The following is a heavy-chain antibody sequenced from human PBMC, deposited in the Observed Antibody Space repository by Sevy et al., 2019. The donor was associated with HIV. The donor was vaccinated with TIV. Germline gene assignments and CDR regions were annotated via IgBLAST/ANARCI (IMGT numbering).Heavy chain of an antibody. Sequence: ASVKVSCKASGYTFTSYGISWVRQAPGQGLEWMGWISAYNGNTNYAQKLQGRVTMTTDTSTSTAYMELWSLRSDDTAVYYCARGYYDSSVGWGAPDDAFDIWGQGTMVTVSS. CDR2: ISAYNGNT. CDR3: ARGYYDSSVGWGAPDDAFDI. V-gene: IGHV1-18*01. J-gene: IGHJ3*02. D-gene: IGHD3-22*01. CDR1: GYTFTSYG.